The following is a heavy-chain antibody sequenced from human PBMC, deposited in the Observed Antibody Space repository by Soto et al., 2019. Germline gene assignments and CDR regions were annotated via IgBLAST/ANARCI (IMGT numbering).Heavy chain of an antibody. J-gene: IGHJ3*02. CDR1: GFPFSSHW. CDR2: IKRDGSEK. V-gene: IGHV3-7*05. CDR3: VRDSAGAYDI. Sequence: PGGSLRLSCAASGFPFSSHWMSWVRQAPGKGLEWVANIKRDGSEKYYVDSVKGRFTISRDNAKNSLFLLLNSLRAEDTAVYYCVRDSAGAYDIWRKRSMGSVSS.